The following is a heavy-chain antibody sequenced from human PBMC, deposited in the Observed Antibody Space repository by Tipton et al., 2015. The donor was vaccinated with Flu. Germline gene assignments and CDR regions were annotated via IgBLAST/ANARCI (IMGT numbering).Heavy chain of an antibody. J-gene: IGHJ6*02. CDR1: GFTFGDYA. V-gene: IGHV3-49*04. CDR2: IRSKAYGGTT. Sequence: SLRLSCTASGFTFGDYAMSWVRQAPGKGLEWVGFIRSKAYGGTTEYAASVKGRFTISRDDSKSIAYLQMNSLKTEDTAVYYCTRETSPFGVVINYYYYGMDVWGQGTTVTVSS. D-gene: IGHD3-3*01. CDR3: TRETSPFGVVINYYYYGMDV.